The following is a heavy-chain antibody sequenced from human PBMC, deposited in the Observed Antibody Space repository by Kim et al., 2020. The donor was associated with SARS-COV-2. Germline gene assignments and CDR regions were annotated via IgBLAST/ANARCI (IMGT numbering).Heavy chain of an antibody. Sequence: KYYADSVKGRFTISGDNSKNTLYLQMNSLRAEDTAVYYCARDVGQQAAGNWGQGTLVTVSS. D-gene: IGHD6-13*01. CDR3: ARDVGQQAAGN. J-gene: IGHJ4*02. V-gene: IGHV3-33*01. CDR2: K.